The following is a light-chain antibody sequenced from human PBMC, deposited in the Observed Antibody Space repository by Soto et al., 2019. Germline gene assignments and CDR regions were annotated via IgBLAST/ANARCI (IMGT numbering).Light chain of an antibody. CDR3: QQYGSSPPYT. Sequence: EIVLTQSPGTLYLYPGERATLSCRGSQSVSRSYLAWYQQKPGQAPRLLIYGASSRATGVPDRFSASGSVTDSTLTISRLEPEDCAMYYGQQYGSSPPYTFGQGTKLETK. CDR1: QSVSRSY. CDR2: GAS. V-gene: IGKV3-20*01. J-gene: IGKJ2*01.